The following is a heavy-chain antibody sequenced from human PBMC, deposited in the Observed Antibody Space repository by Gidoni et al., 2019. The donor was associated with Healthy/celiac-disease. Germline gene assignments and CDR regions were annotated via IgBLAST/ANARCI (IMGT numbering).Heavy chain of an antibody. CDR2: ISGSGGST. D-gene: IGHD3-22*01. CDR3: AKVPSITMIVVVIKPYYFDY. V-gene: IGHV3-23*04. CDR1: GFPFSSYA. J-gene: IGHJ4*02. Sequence: EVQLVESGGGLVQPGGSLRLSCAASGFPFSSYAMSWVRQAPGKGLEWVSAISGSGGSTYYADSVKGRFTISRDNSKNTLYLQMNSLRAEDTAVYYCAKVPSITMIVVVIKPYYFDYWGQGTLVTVSS.